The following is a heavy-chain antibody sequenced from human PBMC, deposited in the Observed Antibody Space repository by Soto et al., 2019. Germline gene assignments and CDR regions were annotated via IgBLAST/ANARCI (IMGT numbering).Heavy chain of an antibody. D-gene: IGHD6-19*01. Sequence: QVPLVQSGAEEKKPGASVKVSCKASGYTFTGYAMHWVRQAPGQRLEWMGWINAGNGNTKYSQKFQGRVTITRDTSASTAYMELSRLRSEDTAVYYCARAVAVAADFDYWGQGTLVTVSS. CDR2: INAGNGNT. CDR3: ARAVAVAADFDY. CDR1: GYTFTGYA. J-gene: IGHJ4*02. V-gene: IGHV1-3*05.